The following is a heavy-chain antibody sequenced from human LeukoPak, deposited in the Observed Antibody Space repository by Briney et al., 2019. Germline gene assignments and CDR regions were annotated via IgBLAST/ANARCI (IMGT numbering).Heavy chain of an antibody. V-gene: IGHV4-39*01. J-gene: IGHJ3*02. D-gene: IGHD4-17*01. CDR1: DGSISSSSFY. Sequence: SETLSLTCTVSDGSISSSSFYWSWIRQPPRKGLEWIANIFYNGDTYYYPSLRSRVTISVDTSKNQFSLKVTSVTAADTAVYYCARLPRPGTAVRTHDAFDIWGQGTVVTVSS. CDR2: IFYNGDT. CDR3: ARLPRPGTAVRTHDAFDI.